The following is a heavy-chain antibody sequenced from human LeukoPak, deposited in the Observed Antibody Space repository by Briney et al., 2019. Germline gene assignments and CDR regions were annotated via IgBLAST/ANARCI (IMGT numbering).Heavy chain of an antibody. CDR2: ISGSGGST. V-gene: IGHV3-23*01. D-gene: IGHD3-22*01. CDR3: AKNPAYYYDSSGYFDY. Sequence: GGSLRLSCAASGFTFSSYAMSWVRQAPGKGLEWVSAISGSGGSTYYADSVKGRFTISRDNSKNTLYLQMNSLRAEDTAVYYCAKNPAYYYDSSGYFDYWGQGTLVTVSS. J-gene: IGHJ4*02. CDR1: GFTFSSYA.